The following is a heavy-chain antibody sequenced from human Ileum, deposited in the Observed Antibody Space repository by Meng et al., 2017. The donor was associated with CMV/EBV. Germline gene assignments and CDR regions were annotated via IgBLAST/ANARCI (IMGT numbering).Heavy chain of an antibody. CDR2: VYFSGST. Sequence: GSLRLSCTVSGGSVSSDRYYWSWIRQPPGKGREWIGYVYFSGSTSYNPSLERRVTISVDTSKNKFYLKLSSVTAADTADYYCAREGSTFHYFDYWGQGTLVTVSS. CDR3: AREGSTFHYFDY. J-gene: IGHJ4*02. V-gene: IGHV4-61*01. D-gene: IGHD3-10*01. CDR1: GGSVSSDRYY.